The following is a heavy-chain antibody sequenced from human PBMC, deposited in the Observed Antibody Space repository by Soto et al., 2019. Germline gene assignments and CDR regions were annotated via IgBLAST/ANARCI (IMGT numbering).Heavy chain of an antibody. Sequence: QITLKESGPTLVKPTQTLTLTCTFSGFSLSTSGVGVGWIRQPPGKALEWLALIYWDDDKRYSPSLKSRLTITKDTSKNQVVLTMTNMDPVDTATYYCAHRKAMVRGVITNWFDPWGQGTLVTVSS. CDR3: AHRKAMVRGVITNWFDP. CDR1: GFSLSTSGVG. D-gene: IGHD3-10*01. CDR2: IYWDDDK. V-gene: IGHV2-5*02. J-gene: IGHJ5*02.